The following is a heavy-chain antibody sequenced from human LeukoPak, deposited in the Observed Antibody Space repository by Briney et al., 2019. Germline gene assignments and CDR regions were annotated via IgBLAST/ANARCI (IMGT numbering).Heavy chain of an antibody. Sequence: GGSLRLSCAASGFTFSSYGMHWVRQAPGKGLEWVAVIWYDGSNKYYADSVKGRFTISRDNSKNTLYLQMNSLRAEDTAVYYCARDGTADDFDIWGQGTMVTVSS. CDR3: ARDGTADDFDI. CDR1: GFTFSSYG. J-gene: IGHJ3*02. D-gene: IGHD1-1*01. CDR2: IWYDGSNK. V-gene: IGHV3-33*01.